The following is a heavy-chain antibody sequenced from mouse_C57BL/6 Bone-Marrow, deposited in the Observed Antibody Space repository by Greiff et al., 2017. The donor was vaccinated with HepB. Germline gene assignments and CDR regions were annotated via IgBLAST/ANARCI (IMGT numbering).Heavy chain of an antibody. V-gene: IGHV1-19*01. CDR1: GYTFTDYY. CDR2: INPYNGGT. Sequence: EVQLQQSGPVLVKPGASVKMSCKASGYTFTDYYMNWVKQSHGKSLEWIGVINPYNGGTSYNQKFKGKATLTVDKSSSTAYMELNSLTSEDSAVYYCARPPITTVVATDDWGQGTTLTVSS. CDR3: ARPPITTVVATDD. J-gene: IGHJ2*01. D-gene: IGHD1-1*01.